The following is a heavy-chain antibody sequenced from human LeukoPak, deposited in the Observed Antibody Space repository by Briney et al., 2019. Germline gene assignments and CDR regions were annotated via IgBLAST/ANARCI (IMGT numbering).Heavy chain of an antibody. D-gene: IGHD3-3*01. J-gene: IGHJ6*02. CDR1: GFTFSSYA. CDR2: ISGSGGST. V-gene: IGHV3-23*01. CDR3: ARDLPRRYDFWSGYPRYGMDV. Sequence: GGSLRLSCAASGFTFSSYAMSWVRQAPGKGLEWVSAISGSGGSTYYADSVKGRFTISRDNSKNTLYLQMNSLRAEDTAVYYCARDLPRRYDFWSGYPRYGMDVWGQGTTVTVSS.